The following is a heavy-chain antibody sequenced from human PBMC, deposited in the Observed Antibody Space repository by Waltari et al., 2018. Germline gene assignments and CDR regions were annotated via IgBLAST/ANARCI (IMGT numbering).Heavy chain of an antibody. D-gene: IGHD3-10*01. CDR2: IIPSFGTA. J-gene: IGHJ5*02. Sequence: QVQLVQSGAEVKKPGSSVKVSCKASGGTFSSYAISWVRQAPGQGLEWMGGIIPSFGTANYAQKFQGRVTITADESTSTAYMELSSLRSEDTAVYYCAREGYYGSGSWGWFDPWGQGTLVTVSS. CDR1: GGTFSSYA. CDR3: AREGYYGSGSWGWFDP. V-gene: IGHV1-69*13.